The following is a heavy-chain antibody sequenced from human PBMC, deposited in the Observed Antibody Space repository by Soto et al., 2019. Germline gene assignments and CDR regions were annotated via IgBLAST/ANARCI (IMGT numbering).Heavy chain of an antibody. J-gene: IGHJ3*01. CDR3: AKDPNGDYVGDFDF. CDR2: ISGSGSA. Sequence: EVQLLESGGDLVQPGGSLRLSCTASGLSFSNFEMTWVRQAPGRGLEWISSISGSGSARYADSVKGRFTVSSDTSKNTLYLHMVSLRADDTAVYHCAKDPNGDYVGDFDFWGPGTMVSVSS. D-gene: IGHD4-17*01. V-gene: IGHV3-23*01. CDR1: GLSFSNFE.